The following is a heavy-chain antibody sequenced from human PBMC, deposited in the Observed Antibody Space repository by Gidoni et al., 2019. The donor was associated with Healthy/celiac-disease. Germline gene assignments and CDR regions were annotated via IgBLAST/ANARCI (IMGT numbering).Heavy chain of an antibody. CDR2: ISSSSSYI. D-gene: IGHD3-22*01. CDR1: GFTFSSYS. J-gene: IGHJ2*01. Sequence: EVQLVESGGGLVKPGGSLRLSCAASGFTFSSYSMNWVRQAPGKGLEWVSSISSSSSYIYYADSVKGRFTISRDNAKNSLYLQMNSLRAEDTAVYYCARDSYYDSSGYYSRDYWYFDLWGRGTLVTVSS. CDR3: ARDSYYDSSGYYSRDYWYFDL. V-gene: IGHV3-21*01.